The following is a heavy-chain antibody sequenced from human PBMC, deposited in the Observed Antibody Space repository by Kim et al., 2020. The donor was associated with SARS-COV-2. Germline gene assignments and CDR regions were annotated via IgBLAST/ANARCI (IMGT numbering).Heavy chain of an antibody. Sequence: GGSLRLSCAASGFTFRSCWMTWVRQAPGKGLEWVATVSKDEYDNYYVDAVKGRFTTTGDNTKNSQFLLKNGLVVDAAAEYYCSGDSGYIVVDPADNHYG. CDR3: SGDSGYIVVDPADNHYG. J-gene: IGHJ6*01. V-gene: IGHV3-7*04. D-gene: IGHD2-15*01. CDR2: VSKDEYDN. CDR1: GFTFRSCW.